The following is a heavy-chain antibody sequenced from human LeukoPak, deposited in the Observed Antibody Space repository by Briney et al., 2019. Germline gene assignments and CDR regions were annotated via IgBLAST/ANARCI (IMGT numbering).Heavy chain of an antibody. CDR3: ARDQVLIREDFDY. CDR1: GFTFGSFW. V-gene: IGHV3-7*01. D-gene: IGHD1-26*01. J-gene: IGHJ4*02. CDR2: IKQDGSET. Sequence: PGESLRLSCAASGFTFGSFWMTWVRQAPGKGLEWVASIKQDGSETYYVDSVKGRFTISRDNAKNSLYLQMSSPRAEDTAVYYCARDQVLIREDFDYWGQGTLVTVSS.